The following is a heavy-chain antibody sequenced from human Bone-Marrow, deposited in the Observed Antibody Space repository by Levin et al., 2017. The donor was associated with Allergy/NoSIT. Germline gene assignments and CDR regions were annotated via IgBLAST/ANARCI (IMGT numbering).Heavy chain of an antibody. D-gene: IGHD3-3*02. CDR2: IKTRAENEAT. CDR3: TTISYMHSLIDF. V-gene: IGHV3-15*01. J-gene: IGHJ4*02. CDR1: GFTFNIAY. Sequence: PGGSLRLSCSASGFTFNIAYMTWVRQSPGKGLEWLGRIKTRAENEATDYAAHLNGRFTISRDDSQNTLYLHMSNLRPEDTATYYCTTISYMHSLIDFWGQGTLVAVSS.